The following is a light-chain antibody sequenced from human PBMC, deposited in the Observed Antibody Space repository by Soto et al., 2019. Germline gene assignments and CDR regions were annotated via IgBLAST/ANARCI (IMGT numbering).Light chain of an antibody. J-gene: IGLJ3*02. CDR3: TSYVGSDIWV. CDR1: SSDVGAYKY. V-gene: IGLV2-8*01. CDR2: EVS. Sequence: QSALTQPPSASGSPGQSVTISCTGTSSDVGAYKYVSWYQQYPCKAPKLMIYEVSKRPSGVPDRFSDSKSGNTASLTVSGLQGEDEADYYCTSYVGSDIWVFGGGTKVTVL.